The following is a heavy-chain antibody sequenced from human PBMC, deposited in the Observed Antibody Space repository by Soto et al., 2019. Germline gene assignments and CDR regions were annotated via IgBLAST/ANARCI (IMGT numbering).Heavy chain of an antibody. CDR3: ARDSSSSPTDDPFDY. CDR2: ISSSSSYI. D-gene: IGHD6-6*01. Sequence: GGSLRLSCAASGFTFSSYSMNWVRQAPGKGLEWVSSISSSSSYIYYADSVKGRFTISRDNAKNSLYLQMNSLRAEDTAVYYCARDSSSSPTDDPFDYWGQGTLVTVSS. CDR1: GFTFSSYS. J-gene: IGHJ4*02. V-gene: IGHV3-21*01.